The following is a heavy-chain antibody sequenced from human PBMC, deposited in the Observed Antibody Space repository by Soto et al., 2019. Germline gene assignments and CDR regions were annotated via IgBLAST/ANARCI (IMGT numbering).Heavy chain of an antibody. D-gene: IGHD3-16*01. CDR2: VTFNGSKE. Sequence: ESGGGVVQPGGSLRLSCAGSGFAFSRLGMHWVRQAPGKGLEWVACVTFNGSKEYYVDSVKGRFAISRNNSMNTLYLQMSSLGPEDTGVYYCATDPGAFAGAMRDWGRGTLVTVSS. CDR1: GFAFSRLG. J-gene: IGHJ4*02. CDR3: ATDPGAFAGAMRD. V-gene: IGHV3-30*03.